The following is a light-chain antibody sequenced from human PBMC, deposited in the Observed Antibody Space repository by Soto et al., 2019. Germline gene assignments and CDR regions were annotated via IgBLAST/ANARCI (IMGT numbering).Light chain of an antibody. Sequence: QSVLTQPPLASGTPGQRVTISCSGSNSNIGSNTVTWYQQLPGTAPILLIYSNNQRSSGVPDRFSGSRSGTSGSLAISGLQSEDEADYYCATWDDRLNGYVFGSGTQLTVL. J-gene: IGLJ7*01. CDR2: SNN. CDR1: NSNIGSNT. CDR3: ATWDDRLNGYV. V-gene: IGLV1-44*01.